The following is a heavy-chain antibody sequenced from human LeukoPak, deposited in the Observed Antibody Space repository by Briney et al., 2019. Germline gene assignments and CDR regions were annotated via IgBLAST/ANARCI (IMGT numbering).Heavy chain of an antibody. CDR3: ARAGSSSGPYYFDY. CDR2: IGSSSSYI. Sequence: GGSLRLSCAASGFTFSSYSMNWVRQAPGKGLEWVSSIGSSSSYIYYADSVKGRFTISRDNATNSLYLQMNSLRAEDTAVYYCARAGSSSGPYYFDYWGQGTLVTVSS. J-gene: IGHJ4*02. V-gene: IGHV3-21*01. D-gene: IGHD6-19*01. CDR1: GFTFSSYS.